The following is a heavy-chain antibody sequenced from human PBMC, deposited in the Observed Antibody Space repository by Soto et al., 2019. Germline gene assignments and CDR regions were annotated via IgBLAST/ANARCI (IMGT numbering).Heavy chain of an antibody. J-gene: IGHJ4*02. Sequence: PSETLSLTCTVSGGSISSYYWSWIRQPPGNGLEWIGYIYYSGSTNYNPSLKSRVTLSVDTSKNQFSLKLSSVTAADTAVYYCARRYGGNFDFWGQGTLVTVSS. V-gene: IGHV4-59*01. CDR3: ARRYGGNFDF. D-gene: IGHD1-26*01. CDR1: GGSISSYY. CDR2: IYYSGST.